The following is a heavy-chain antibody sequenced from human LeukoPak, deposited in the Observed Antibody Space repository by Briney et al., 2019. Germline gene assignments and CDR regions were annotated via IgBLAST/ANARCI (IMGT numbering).Heavy chain of an antibody. Sequence: GGSLRLSCAASGFTFNSHAMNWIRQAPGKGLEWVSGISGFGGSTYYAASVKGRFIIARDNSGNTLFLHLDNLRVEDTAIYYCARRGGSSWSAFDYWGQGTLVTVSS. CDR3: ARRGGSSWSAFDY. CDR1: GFTFNSHA. V-gene: IGHV3-23*01. J-gene: IGHJ4*02. CDR2: ISGFGGST. D-gene: IGHD6-13*01.